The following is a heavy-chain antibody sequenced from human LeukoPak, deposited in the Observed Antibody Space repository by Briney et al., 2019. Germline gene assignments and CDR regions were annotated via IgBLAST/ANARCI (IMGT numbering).Heavy chain of an antibody. J-gene: IGHJ4*02. D-gene: IGHD6-13*01. CDR2: IYRGGST. CDR3: ASTLYSSSWRAFDD. V-gene: IGHV3-53*01. Sequence: GGSLRLSSAASGFIVSSNYMSWVRQAPGKGLEWVSVIYRGGSTYHADSVTGRFTISRDNSKNTLYLQMNSLRAEDTAVYYCASTLYSSSWRAFDDWGQVTLVTVSS. CDR1: GFIVSSNY.